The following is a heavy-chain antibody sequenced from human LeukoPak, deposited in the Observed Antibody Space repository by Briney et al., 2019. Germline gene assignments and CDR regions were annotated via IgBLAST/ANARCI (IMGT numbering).Heavy chain of an antibody. J-gene: IGHJ4*02. V-gene: IGHV4-59*12. CDR3: ARSLGYCSGGSCYSLLPFDY. D-gene: IGHD2-15*01. Sequence: SETLSLTCTVSGGSISSYYWSWIRQPPGKGLEWIGYIYYSGSTNYNPSLKSRVTISVDTSKNQFSLKLSSVTAADTAVYYCARSLGYCSGGSCYSLLPFDYWGQGTLVTVSS. CDR2: IYYSGST. CDR1: GGSISSYY.